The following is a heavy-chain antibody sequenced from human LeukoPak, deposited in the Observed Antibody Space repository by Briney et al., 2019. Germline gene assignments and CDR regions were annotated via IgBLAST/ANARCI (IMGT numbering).Heavy chain of an antibody. Sequence: ASVKVSCQACGGIFSSYAISWVRQAPGQGLEWMGGIIPIFGTANYAQKFQGRVTITADESTSTAYMELSSLRSEDTAVYYCARVRDGYGSLDAFDIWGQGTMVTVSS. V-gene: IGHV1-69*13. J-gene: IGHJ3*02. CDR3: ARVRDGYGSLDAFDI. CDR2: IIPIFGTA. D-gene: IGHD5-24*01. CDR1: GGIFSSYA.